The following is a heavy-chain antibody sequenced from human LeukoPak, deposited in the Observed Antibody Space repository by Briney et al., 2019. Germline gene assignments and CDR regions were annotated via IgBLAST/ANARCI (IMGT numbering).Heavy chain of an antibody. CDR3: ARFPLGGYSGYDYIGYFDY. V-gene: IGHV1-18*01. Sequence: GASVKVSCKASGGTFSSYAISWVRQAPGQGLEWMGWISGYNGNTNYAQKLQGRVTMTTDTSTSTAYMELRSLRSDDTAVYYCARFPLGGYSGYDYIGYFDYWGQGTLVTVSS. CDR1: GGTFSSYA. D-gene: IGHD5-12*01. J-gene: IGHJ4*02. CDR2: ISGYNGNT.